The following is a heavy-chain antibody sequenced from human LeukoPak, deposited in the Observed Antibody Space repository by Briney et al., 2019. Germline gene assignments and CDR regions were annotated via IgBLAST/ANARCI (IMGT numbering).Heavy chain of an antibody. CDR1: GFTFDDYG. Sequence: PGGSLRLSCAASGFTFDDYGMSWVRQAPGKGLEWVSGINWNGGSTGYADSVKGRFTISRDNAKNSLYLQMNSLRAEDTALYYCARGDGSGSYSSLFDYWGQGTLVTVSS. V-gene: IGHV3-20*04. CDR2: INWNGGST. D-gene: IGHD3-10*01. J-gene: IGHJ4*02. CDR3: ARGDGSGSYSSLFDY.